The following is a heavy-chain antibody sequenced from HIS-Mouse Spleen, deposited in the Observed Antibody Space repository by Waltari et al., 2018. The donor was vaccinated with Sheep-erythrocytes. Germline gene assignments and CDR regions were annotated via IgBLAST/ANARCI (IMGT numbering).Heavy chain of an antibody. V-gene: IGHV3-21*01. Sequence: EVQLVESGGGLVKPGGSLRLSCAASGFTFSSYSMNWVCQAPGKGLEGVSSISSSSSYIYYADSVKGRFTISRDNAKNSLYLQMNSLRAEDTAVYYCARVASGATFDYWGQGTLVTVSS. CDR3: ARVASGATFDY. CDR1: GFTFSSYS. CDR2: ISSSSSYI. D-gene: IGHD1-26*01. J-gene: IGHJ4*02.